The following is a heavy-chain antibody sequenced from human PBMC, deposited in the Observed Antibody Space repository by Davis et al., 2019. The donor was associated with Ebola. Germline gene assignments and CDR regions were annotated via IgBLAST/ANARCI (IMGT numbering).Heavy chain of an antibody. CDR2: ISGSGGST. J-gene: IGHJ4*02. V-gene: IGHV3-23*01. CDR1: EFTFSSYT. Sequence: GGSLRLSCAASEFTFSSYTMGWVRQAPGKGLEWVSAISGSGGSTYYADSVKGRFTISRDNSKNTLYLQMNSLRAEDTAVYYCAKAGHCGNYCSFDSWGQGTLVTVSS. CDR3: AKAGHCGNYCSFDS. D-gene: IGHD1-26*01.